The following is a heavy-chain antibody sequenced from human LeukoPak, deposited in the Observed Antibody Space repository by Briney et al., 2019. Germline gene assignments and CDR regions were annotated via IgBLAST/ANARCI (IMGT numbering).Heavy chain of an antibody. V-gene: IGHV3-23*01. CDR3: AALFGVFIGPTLY. J-gene: IGHJ4*02. CDR1: GFTFSSYA. D-gene: IGHD3-3*01. Sequence: GGSLRLSCAASGFTFSSYAMSWVRQAPGKGLEWVSAISGSGGSTYYADSVKGRFTISRDNSKNTLYQQMNSLRAEDTAVYYCAALFGVFIGPTLYWGQGTLVTVSS. CDR2: ISGSGGST.